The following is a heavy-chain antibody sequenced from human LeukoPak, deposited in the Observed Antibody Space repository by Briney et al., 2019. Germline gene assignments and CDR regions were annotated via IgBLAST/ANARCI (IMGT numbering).Heavy chain of an antibody. CDR2: IYTSGSN. CDR1: GCSISSYY. Sequence: SESLSLTCLVSGCSISSYYWSWIRPPAGKGVEWIGRIYTSGSNNYNPSLKSRVTISVDKSKNQFSLKLRSVNPAAPAQFCCSRVHSSWQFDYWGQGTLVTVSS. J-gene: IGHJ4*02. D-gene: IGHD6-13*01. CDR3: SRVHSSWQFDY. V-gene: IGHV4-4*07.